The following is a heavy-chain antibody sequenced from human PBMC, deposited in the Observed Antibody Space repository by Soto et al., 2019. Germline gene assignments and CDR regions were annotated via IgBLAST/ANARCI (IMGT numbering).Heavy chain of an antibody. J-gene: IGHJ4*02. D-gene: IGHD3-22*01. CDR1: GESISSGYY. Sequence: PSETLSLTCAVSGESISSGYYWAWIRQPPGKGLEWIGSIYHSGTTYYNPSLKSRVTISVATSMNQFSLKLSSVTAADSALYYCARTDSVGYYQYLGQGILVTVSS. CDR2: IYHSGTT. CDR3: ARTDSVGYYQY. V-gene: IGHV4-38-2*01.